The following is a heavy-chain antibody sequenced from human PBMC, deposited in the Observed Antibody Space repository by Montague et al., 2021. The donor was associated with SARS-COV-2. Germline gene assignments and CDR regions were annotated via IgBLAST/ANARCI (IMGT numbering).Heavy chain of an antibody. CDR3: ARGRPHDDYWCGPFDY. CDR2: IYYSGSS. J-gene: IGHJ4*02. V-gene: IGHV4-39*07. D-gene: IGHD3-3*01. CDR1: GGSISSNSYY. Sequence: SETLSLTCTVSGGSISSNSYYWGWIRQPPGKGLEWIGSIYYSGSSNYNSSLKRRVTISADTSKNQCSLNLCSVTAEYTVEYFCARGRPHDDYWCGPFDYWGQGILVIVSS.